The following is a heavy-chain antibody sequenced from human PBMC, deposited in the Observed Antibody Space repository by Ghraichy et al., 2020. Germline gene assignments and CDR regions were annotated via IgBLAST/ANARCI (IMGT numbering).Heavy chain of an antibody. CDR3: ARRPHESVVVGGSFRSPFFDY. CDR1: GGSFSGYY. V-gene: IGHV4-34*01. D-gene: IGHD2-21*01. J-gene: IGHJ4*02. CDR2: INHSGNI. Sequence: SETLSLTCAVYGGSFSGYYWNWIRQPPERALEWIGEINHSGNINYNASLKSRLTISVDMSKTQFSLKLSSVTAADTAVYYCARRPHESVVVGGSFRSPFFDYWGLGTLVTVSS.